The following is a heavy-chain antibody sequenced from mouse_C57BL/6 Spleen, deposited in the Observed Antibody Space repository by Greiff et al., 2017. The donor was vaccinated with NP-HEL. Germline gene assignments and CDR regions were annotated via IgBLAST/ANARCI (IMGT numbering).Heavy chain of an antibody. CDR3: ARNDYDGFAY. J-gene: IGHJ3*01. CDR1: GYSITSGYY. V-gene: IGHV3-6*01. Sequence: EVQLQESGPGLVKPSQSLSLTCSVTGYSITSGYYWNWIRQFPGNKLEWMGYISYDGSNNYNPSLKNRISFTRDTSKNQFFLKLNSVTTEDTATYYCARNDYDGFAYWGQGTLVTVSA. D-gene: IGHD2-4*01. CDR2: ISYDGSN.